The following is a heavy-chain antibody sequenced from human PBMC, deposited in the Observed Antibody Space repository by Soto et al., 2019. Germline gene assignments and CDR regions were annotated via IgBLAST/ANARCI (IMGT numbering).Heavy chain of an antibody. D-gene: IGHD5-18*01. CDR2: INHSGST. CDR3: ASGGGIQLWQYYYYGMDV. J-gene: IGHJ6*02. Sequence: SETLSLTCAVYCGSFSGYYWSWIRQPPGKGLEWIGEINHSGSTNYNPSLKSRVTISVDTSKNQFSLKLSSVTAADTAVYYCASGGGIQLWQYYYYGMDVWGQGTTVTVSS. V-gene: IGHV4-34*01. CDR1: CGSFSGYY.